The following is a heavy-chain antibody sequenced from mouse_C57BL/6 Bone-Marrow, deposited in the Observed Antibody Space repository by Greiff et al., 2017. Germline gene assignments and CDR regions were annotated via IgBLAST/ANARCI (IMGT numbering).Heavy chain of an antibody. CDR2: IYPGSGST. CDR3: ARCPRYYAMDY. V-gene: IGHV1-55*01. J-gene: IGHJ4*01. CDR1: GYTFTSYW. Sequence: QVQLQQPGAELVKPGASVKMSCKASGYTFTSYWITWVKQRPGQGLEWIGDIYPGSGSTNYNEKFTSKATLTVDTSSSTAYMQLSSLTSEDSAVYYCARCPRYYAMDYWGQGTSVTVSS.